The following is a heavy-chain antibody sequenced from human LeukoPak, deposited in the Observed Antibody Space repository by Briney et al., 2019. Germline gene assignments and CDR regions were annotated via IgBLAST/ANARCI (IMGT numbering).Heavy chain of an antibody. CDR3: TRGLSRVLSGWHFDS. D-gene: IGHD6-19*01. J-gene: IGHJ4*02. Sequence: PGGSLRLSCAASGFTLSSYNMNWVRQAPGKGLEWISYISSDSRTIYDVDSVRGRFTISRDNAKNSLFLQMNSLRVEDTAVYYCTRGLSRVLSGWHFDSWGQGTLVTVSS. CDR1: GFTLSSYN. V-gene: IGHV3-48*01. CDR2: ISSDSRTI.